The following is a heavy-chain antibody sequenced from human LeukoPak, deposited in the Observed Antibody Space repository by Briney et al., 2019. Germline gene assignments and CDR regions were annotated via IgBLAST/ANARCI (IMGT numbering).Heavy chain of an antibody. Sequence: SGTLSLTCAVYGGSFSGYYWSWIRQPPGKGLGWIGEINHSGSTNYNPSLKSRVTRSVDTSKHQFSLKLSSVTAADPAVYYCASPAYSSGWWGFDYWGQGTLVTASS. V-gene: IGHV4-34*01. CDR2: INHSGST. CDR1: GGSFSGYY. D-gene: IGHD6-19*01. CDR3: ASPAYSSGWWGFDY. J-gene: IGHJ4*02.